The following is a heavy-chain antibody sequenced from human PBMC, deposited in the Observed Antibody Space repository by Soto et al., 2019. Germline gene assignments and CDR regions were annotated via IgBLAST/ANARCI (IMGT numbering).Heavy chain of an antibody. Sequence: QVQLVQSGAEVKKPGASVKVSCKASGYTFTSYYMHWVRQAPGQGLEWMGIINPSGGRTTYAQKFRGRVTMTRDTSTTTVYMELSSLRSDDTAVYYCARDGCITATCAGGGNWFDPWGQGTLVTVSS. D-gene: IGHD3-10*01. CDR3: ARDGCITATCAGGGNWFDP. J-gene: IGHJ5*02. CDR2: INPSGGRT. CDR1: GYTFTSYY. V-gene: IGHV1-46*01.